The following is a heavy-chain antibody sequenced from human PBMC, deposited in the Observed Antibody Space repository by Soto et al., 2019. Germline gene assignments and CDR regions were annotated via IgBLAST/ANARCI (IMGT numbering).Heavy chain of an antibody. CDR3: ARLSRRSSSSGYFDY. Sequence: SVKGSCKASGGTFRSYASSWVRQAPGQGLEWMGGIIPIFGTANYAQKFQGRVTITADESTSTAYMELSSLRSEDTAVYYCARLSRRSSSSGYFDYWGQGTLVTVSS. V-gene: IGHV1-69*13. D-gene: IGHD6-6*01. CDR1: GGTFRSYA. CDR2: IIPIFGTA. J-gene: IGHJ4*02.